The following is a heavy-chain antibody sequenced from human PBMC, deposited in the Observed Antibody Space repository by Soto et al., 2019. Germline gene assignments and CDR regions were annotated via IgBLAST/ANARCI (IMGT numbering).Heavy chain of an antibody. V-gene: IGHV3-33*01. D-gene: IGHD5-12*01. CDR3: VRAAGYSGTDYVYYYGMDV. Sequence: QVQLVESGGGVVQPGRSLRLSCAASGFTFSSYGMHWVRQAPGKGLEWVALVWYDGGNKYYADYVKGRFTISRDNSKNTMYLEMNRLRDVDTAVYYWVRAAGYSGTDYVYYYGMDVWGQGTTVPVSS. CDR2: VWYDGGNK. J-gene: IGHJ6*02. CDR1: GFTFSSYG.